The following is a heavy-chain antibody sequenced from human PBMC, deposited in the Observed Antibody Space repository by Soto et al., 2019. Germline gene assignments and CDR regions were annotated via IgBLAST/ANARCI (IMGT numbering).Heavy chain of an antibody. V-gene: IGHV1-18*01. CDR3: AREGSGWLYYYYGMDV. Sequence: QVQLVQSGAEVKKPGASVKDPAKASGSTLTSYELAWVRQAPGQGLERMGWISAYNGNTNYAQKLQGRVTMTTDTSTSTAYMELRSLRSDDTAVYYCAREGSGWLYYYYGMDVWGQGTTVTVSS. CDR2: ISAYNGNT. CDR1: GSTLTSYE. J-gene: IGHJ6*02. D-gene: IGHD6-19*01.